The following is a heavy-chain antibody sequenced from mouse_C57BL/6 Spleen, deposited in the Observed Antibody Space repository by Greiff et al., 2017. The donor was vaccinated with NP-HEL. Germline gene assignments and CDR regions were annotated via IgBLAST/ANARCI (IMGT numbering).Heavy chain of an antibody. Sequence: VQLQQSGAELVKPGASVKISCKASGYAFSSYWMNWVQQRPGTGLACIGPLSPGDGDTNYNGKFKGKATLTADKSSSTAYMQLSSLTSEDSAVYFCAPNWDGAWFAYWGQGTLVTVSA. J-gene: IGHJ3*01. V-gene: IGHV1-80*01. D-gene: IGHD4-1*01. CDR1: GYAFSSYW. CDR3: APNWDGAWFAY. CDR2: LSPGDGDT.